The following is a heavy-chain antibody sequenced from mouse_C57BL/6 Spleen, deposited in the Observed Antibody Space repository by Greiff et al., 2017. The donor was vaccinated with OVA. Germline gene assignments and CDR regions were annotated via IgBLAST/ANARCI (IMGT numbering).Heavy chain of an antibody. V-gene: IGHV1-64*01. Sequence: QVQLQQPGAELVKPGASVKLSCKASGYTFTSYWMHWVKQRPGQGLEWIGMIHPNSGSTNYNEKFKSKATLTVDKSSRTAYMQRSSLTSEDSAVYYCASITTVVAPYYFDYWGQGTTLTVSS. CDR3: ASITTVVAPYYFDY. CDR2: IHPNSGST. J-gene: IGHJ2*01. CDR1: GYTFTSYW. D-gene: IGHD1-1*01.